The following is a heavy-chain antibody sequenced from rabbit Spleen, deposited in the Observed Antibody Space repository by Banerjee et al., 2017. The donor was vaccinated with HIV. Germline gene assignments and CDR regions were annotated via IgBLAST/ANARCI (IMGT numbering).Heavy chain of an antibody. CDR3: ARDTGSSFSSYGMDL. CDR1: GFSLSTNYW. V-gene: IGHV1S40*01. D-gene: IGHD8-1*01. J-gene: IGHJ6*01. Sequence: QSLEESGGDLVQPGASLTLTCTASGFSLSTNYWICWVRQAPGKGLEWIACIYGGSSGSTYYVNWAKGRFTCSKTSSTTVTLQMTSLTVADTATYFCARDTGSSFSSYGMDLWGPGTLVTVS. CDR2: IYGGSSGST.